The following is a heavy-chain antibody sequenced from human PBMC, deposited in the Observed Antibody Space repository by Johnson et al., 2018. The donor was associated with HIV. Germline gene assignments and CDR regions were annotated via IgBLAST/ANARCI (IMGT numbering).Heavy chain of an antibody. Sequence: QVQLVESGGGVVQPGRSLRLSCAASGFTFSSYGMHWVRQATGKGLEWVAVISYDGSNKYYADSVKGRFTISRDNSKNTLYLQMYSMRAEDTAVYYCARVWSGESGAFDIWGQGTMVTVSS. V-gene: IGHV3-30*03. J-gene: IGHJ3*02. CDR1: GFTFSSYG. CDR3: ARVWSGESGAFDI. CDR2: ISYDGSNK. D-gene: IGHD3-3*01.